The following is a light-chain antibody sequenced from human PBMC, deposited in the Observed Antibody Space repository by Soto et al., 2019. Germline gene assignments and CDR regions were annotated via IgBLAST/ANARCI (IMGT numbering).Light chain of an antibody. J-gene: IGKJ1*01. CDR3: HQYNNWPRT. V-gene: IGKV3-15*01. CDR2: GAS. CDR1: QSVTTN. Sequence: EIVMTQSPATLPVSPGERATLSCRASQSVTTNLAWYQQKPGQAPRLLIYGASTRATGIPARFSASGSGTEFTLTISSLQSEDFTVYYCHQYNNWPRTFGQGTKVDIK.